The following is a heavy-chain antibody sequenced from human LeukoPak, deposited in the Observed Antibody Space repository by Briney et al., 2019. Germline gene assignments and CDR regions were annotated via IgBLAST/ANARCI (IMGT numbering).Heavy chain of an antibody. J-gene: IGHJ4*02. CDR3: AKTYSGSYLYYFDY. CDR1: GFTFSSYA. D-gene: IGHD1-26*01. V-gene: IGHV3-23*01. CDR2: ISGSGGST. Sequence: GGSLRLSCAASGFTFSSYAMGWVRQAPGKGLEWVSAISGSGGSTYYADSVKGRFTISRDNSKNTLYLQMNSLRAEDTAVYYCAKTYSGSYLYYFDYWGQGTLVTVSS.